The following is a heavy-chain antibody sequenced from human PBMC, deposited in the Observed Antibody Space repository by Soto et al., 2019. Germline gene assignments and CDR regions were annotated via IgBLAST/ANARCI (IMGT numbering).Heavy chain of an antibody. Sequence: SETLSLTCAVSGGSISSGGYSWSWIRQPPGKGLEWIGYIYHSGSTYYNPSLKSRVTISVDRSKNQFSLKLSSVTAADTAVYYCARDPNSSGWYGDWFDPWGQGTLVTVSS. CDR1: GGSISSGGYS. CDR2: IYHSGST. V-gene: IGHV4-30-2*01. D-gene: IGHD6-19*01. CDR3: ARDPNSSGWYGDWFDP. J-gene: IGHJ5*02.